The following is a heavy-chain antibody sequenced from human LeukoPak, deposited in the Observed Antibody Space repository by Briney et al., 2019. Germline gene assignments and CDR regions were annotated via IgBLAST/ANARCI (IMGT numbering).Heavy chain of an antibody. CDR1: GYTFTSYG. D-gene: IGHD6-13*01. CDR2: ISAYNGNT. CDR3: ARDRPEYSSSWYPSSEDGMDV. Sequence: GASVKVSCKASGYTFTSYGISWVRQAPGQGLEWMGWISAYNGNTNYAQKLQGRVTMTTDTSTSTAYMELRSLRSDDTAVYYCARDRPEYSSSWYPSSEDGMDVWGQGTTVTVSS. V-gene: IGHV1-18*01. J-gene: IGHJ6*02.